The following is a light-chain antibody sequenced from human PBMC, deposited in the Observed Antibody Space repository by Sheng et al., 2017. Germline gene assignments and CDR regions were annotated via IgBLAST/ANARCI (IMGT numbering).Light chain of an antibody. CDR1: ESIDNY. Sequence: DIEMTQSPSSLSASVGDRVTITCRASESIDNYLNWYQQKPGKGPKLLIFGASTLQSGVPSRFSGSGSGTVFTLTITSLQPEDSATYFCQQEYSTPTWTFGQGTKVEI. J-gene: IGKJ1*01. V-gene: IGKV1-39*01. CDR2: GAS. CDR3: QQEYSTPTWT.